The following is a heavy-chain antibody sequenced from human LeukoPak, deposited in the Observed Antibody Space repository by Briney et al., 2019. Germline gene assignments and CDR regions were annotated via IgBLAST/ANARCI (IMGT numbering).Heavy chain of an antibody. Sequence: PSQTLSLTCTVSGGSISSGDYYWSWIRQPPGKGLEWIGYIYYSGSTYYNPSLKSRVTISVDTSKNQFSLKLSPVTAADTAVYYCARGSPVVTHFDYWGQGTLVTVSS. J-gene: IGHJ4*02. V-gene: IGHV4-30-4*01. D-gene: IGHD4-23*01. CDR3: ARGSPVVTHFDY. CDR1: GGSISSGDYY. CDR2: IYYSGST.